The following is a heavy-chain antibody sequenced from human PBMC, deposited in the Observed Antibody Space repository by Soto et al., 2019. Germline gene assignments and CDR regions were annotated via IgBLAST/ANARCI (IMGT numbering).Heavy chain of an antibody. CDR1: GASITGSSY. V-gene: IGHV4-4*07. J-gene: IGHJ4*02. Sequence: ETLSLTCTVSGASITGSSYWSWIRQPAGKGLEWIGRFSLSGTTNYNPSLRSRVTMSADVSKNQFSLRMTSVTAADTALYYCARGMTPPGAPAWYYFDSWGQGTIVPVSS. CDR2: FSLSGTT. CDR3: ARGMTPPGAPAWYYFDS. D-gene: IGHD2-8*02.